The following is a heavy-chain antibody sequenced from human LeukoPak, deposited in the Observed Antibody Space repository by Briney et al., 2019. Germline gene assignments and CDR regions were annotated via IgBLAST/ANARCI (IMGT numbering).Heavy chain of an antibody. CDR1: GFTFSSYS. CDR3: ARESNWDAFDI. J-gene: IGHJ3*02. V-gene: IGHV3-21*01. D-gene: IGHD7-27*01. CDR2: ISSSSSYI. Sequence: GGSLRLSCAASGFTFSSYSMNWVRQAPGKGLEWVSSISSSSSYIYYADSVKSRFTISRDNAKNSLYLQMNSLRAEDTAVYYCARESNWDAFDIWGQGTMVTVSS.